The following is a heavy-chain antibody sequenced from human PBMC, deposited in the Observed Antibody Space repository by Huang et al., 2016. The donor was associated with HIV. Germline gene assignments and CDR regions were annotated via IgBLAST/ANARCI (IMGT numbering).Heavy chain of an antibody. D-gene: IGHD5-12*01. J-gene: IGHJ6*03. CDR3: ARDLWLRDLYYYYYMDV. CDR1: RFTFSNYA. CDR2: ISYDGRNK. Sequence: QVQLVESGGGVVQPGRSLRLSCAASRFTFSNYAMHWVRQAPGKGLEWVAVISYDGRNKYYADSVKGRFTISRDNSKNTLYLQMNSLRAEDTAVYYCARDLWLRDLYYYYYMDVWGKGTTVTVSS. V-gene: IGHV3-30*04.